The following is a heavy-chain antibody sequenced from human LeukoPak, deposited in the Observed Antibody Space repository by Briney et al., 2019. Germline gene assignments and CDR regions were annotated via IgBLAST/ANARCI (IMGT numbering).Heavy chain of an antibody. Sequence: ASVKVSCKASGYIFTGYYLHWVRQAPGQGLEWMGIIYPSGGRTTYAQKFQGRVTMTRDTSTSTVYMELSSLRSEDTAVYYCARVTRPSSNYYYYMDVWGKGTTVTISS. D-gene: IGHD4-11*01. V-gene: IGHV1-46*01. J-gene: IGHJ6*03. CDR3: ARVTRPSSNYYYYMDV. CDR2: IYPSGGRT. CDR1: GYIFTGYY.